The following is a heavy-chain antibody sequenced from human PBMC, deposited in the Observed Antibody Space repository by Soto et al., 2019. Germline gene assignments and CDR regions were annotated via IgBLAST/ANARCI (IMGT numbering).Heavy chain of an antibody. CDR2: ISSSSSTI. V-gene: IGHV3-48*01. J-gene: IGHJ5*02. CDR3: AREEGLLNWFDP. Sequence: GGSLRLSCAASGFTFSSYSMNWVRQAPGKGLEWVSYISSSSSTIYYAASVKGRFTISRDNDKNSPYLQMNSLRAEDTAVYYCAREEGLLNWFDPWGQGTLVTVSS. D-gene: IGHD1-26*01. CDR1: GFTFSSYS.